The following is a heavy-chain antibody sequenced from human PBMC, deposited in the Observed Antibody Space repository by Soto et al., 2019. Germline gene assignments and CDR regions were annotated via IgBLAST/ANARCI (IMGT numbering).Heavy chain of an antibody. Sequence: QVQLVESVGGVVRPGRSLRLSCAASGFTVSSYAMRWVRQAPGKGLEWVAVISYDGSNKYYADSVKGRFTISRDNSKNTLYLQMNSLRAEDTAVYYCARDGRYDFWSGTKGYYYGMDVWGQGTTVTVSS. V-gene: IGHV3-30*01. CDR1: GFTVSSYA. CDR3: ARDGRYDFWSGTKGYYYGMDV. CDR2: ISYDGSNK. D-gene: IGHD3-3*01. J-gene: IGHJ6*02.